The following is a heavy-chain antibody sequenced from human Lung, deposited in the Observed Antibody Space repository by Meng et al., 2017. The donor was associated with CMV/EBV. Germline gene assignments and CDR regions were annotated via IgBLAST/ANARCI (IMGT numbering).Heavy chain of an antibody. D-gene: IGHD3-22*01. CDR3: ARHHDSSVHYFGWFDP. Sequence: GSLRLXXTVSGGPISSSDYYWGWIRQPPGKGLEWIGTIFYRGNTYYNPSLKSRVTISVDTSKNQFSLKLSSVTAADTAVYYCARHHDSSVHYFGWFDPWGQGXLVTVSS. CDR2: IFYRGNT. CDR1: GGPISSSDYY. V-gene: IGHV4-39*01. J-gene: IGHJ5*02.